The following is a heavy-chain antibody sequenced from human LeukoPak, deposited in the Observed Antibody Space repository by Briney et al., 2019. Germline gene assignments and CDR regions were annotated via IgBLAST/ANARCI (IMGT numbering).Heavy chain of an antibody. D-gene: IGHD3-10*01. CDR1: GDXVSSNSAT. Sequence: LQTLSLTCAISGDXVSSNSATWNWIRQSPSRGLEWLGRAYYRSNWDNDYAVSVKSRITINPDTSKNQFSLQLKPVTPEDTAVYYCARNYYGSGSYYSHFDYWGQGTLVTVSS. J-gene: IGHJ4*02. V-gene: IGHV6-1*01. CDR3: ARNYYGSGSYYSHFDY. CDR2: AYYRSNWDN.